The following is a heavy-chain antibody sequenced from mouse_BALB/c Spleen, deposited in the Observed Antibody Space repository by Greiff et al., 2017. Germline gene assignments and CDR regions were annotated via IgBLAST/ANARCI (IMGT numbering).Heavy chain of an antibody. CDR3: ARSPVYGYDVGPFAY. CDR2: INPYNDGT. D-gene: IGHD2-2*01. Sequence: EVQLQQSGPELVKPGASVKMSCKASGYTFTSYVMHWVKQKPGQGLEWIGYINPYNDGTKYNEKFKGKATLTSDKSSSTAYMELSSLTSEDSAVYYCARSPVYGYDVGPFAYWGQGTLVTVSA. CDR1: GYTFTSYV. V-gene: IGHV1-14*01. J-gene: IGHJ3*01.